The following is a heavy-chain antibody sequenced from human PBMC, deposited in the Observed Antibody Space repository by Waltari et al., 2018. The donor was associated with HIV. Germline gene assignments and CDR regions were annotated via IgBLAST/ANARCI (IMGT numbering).Heavy chain of an antibody. CDR1: GFNFTNAC. CDR2: IKSKTDDETT. D-gene: IGHD2-8*01. CDR3: TTRRGPNRAFDI. V-gene: IGHV3-15*01. J-gene: IGHJ3*02. Sequence: EVQLVESGGGLVKPGGSLRLSCAAPGFNFTNACMDCVRPAPGKGLQWVGRIKSKTDDETTDYAAPVKGRFTISRDDSKNTLYLQMNSLKSEDTAVYYCTTRRGPNRAFDIWGQGTMVTVSS.